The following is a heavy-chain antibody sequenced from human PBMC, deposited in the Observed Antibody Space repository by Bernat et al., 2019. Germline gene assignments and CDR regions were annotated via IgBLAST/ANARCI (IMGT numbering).Heavy chain of an antibody. D-gene: IGHD3-22*01. Sequence: QVQLVQSGAEVKKPGSSVKVSCKASGGTFSSYTISWVRQAPGQGLEWMGRIIPILGIANYAQKFQGRVTITADKSTSTAYMELSSLRSEDTAMYYCATNYYDSSGYYLWGQGTLVTVSS. CDR1: GGTFSSYT. J-gene: IGHJ5*02. CDR3: ATNYYDSSGYYL. CDR2: IIPILGIA. V-gene: IGHV1-69*02.